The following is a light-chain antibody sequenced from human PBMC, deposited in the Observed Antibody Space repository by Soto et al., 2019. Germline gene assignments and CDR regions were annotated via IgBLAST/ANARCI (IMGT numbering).Light chain of an antibody. J-gene: IGKJ1*01. Sequence: DIQMTQSPSSLSASVGDRVTITCRASQSISSYLNWYQQKPGKAPKLLIYAASSFQSGVPSRFSGSGSGTDFTLTISSLQPEDFATYYCQQSYSTPWTFGQGTKV. CDR3: QQSYSTPWT. V-gene: IGKV1-39*01. CDR1: QSISSY. CDR2: AAS.